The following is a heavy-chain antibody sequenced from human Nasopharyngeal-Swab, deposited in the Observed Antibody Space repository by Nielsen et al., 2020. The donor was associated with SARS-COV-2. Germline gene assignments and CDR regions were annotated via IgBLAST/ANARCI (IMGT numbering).Heavy chain of an antibody. CDR3: AREISRTTSRFDP. CDR1: GYTFTGYY. CDR2: INPNTGGT. J-gene: IGHJ5*02. V-gene: IGHV1-2*06. Sequence: ASVKVSCKASGYTFTGYYMHWVRQAPGQGLEWVGRINPNTGGTNYAQKFQGRVTMTTDTSISTAYMEVSSLRSDDTAVYYCAREISRTTSRFDPWGQGTLVTVSS. D-gene: IGHD1-7*01.